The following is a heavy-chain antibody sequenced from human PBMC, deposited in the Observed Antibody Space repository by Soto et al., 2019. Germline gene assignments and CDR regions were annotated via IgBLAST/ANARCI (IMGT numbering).Heavy chain of an antibody. CDR1: GGSISSYY. Sequence: SDTLSLTCTVSGGSISSYYWTWIRQPPGKGLEWIGSIYNSGSTNYNPSLKSRVTISVDTSKNQFSLELSSVTAADTAVYYCARIGINSGWYLGREDSSSGVDVRGQGTSLTVSS. CDR2: IYNSGST. V-gene: IGHV4-59*01. CDR3: ARIGINSGWYLGREDSSSGVDV. D-gene: IGHD6-19*01. J-gene: IGHJ6*02.